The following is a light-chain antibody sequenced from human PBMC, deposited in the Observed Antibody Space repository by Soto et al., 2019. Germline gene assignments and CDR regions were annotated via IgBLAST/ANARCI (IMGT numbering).Light chain of an antibody. CDR3: QQYGSSPWT. CDR1: QSVSID. V-gene: IGKV3-20*01. J-gene: IGKJ1*01. CDR2: GAS. Sequence: EIVITQSPSTLSVSPGERATLSCRASQSVSIDLAWYQQTPGQAPRLLIYGASTRATGIPVRFSGSGSGPDFTLTISRLEPEDFAVYYCQQYGSSPWTFGQGTKVDIK.